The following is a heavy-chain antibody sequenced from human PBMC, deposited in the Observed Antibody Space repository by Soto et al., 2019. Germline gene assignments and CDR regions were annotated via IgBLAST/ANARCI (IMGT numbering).Heavy chain of an antibody. J-gene: IGHJ4*02. D-gene: IGHD3-10*01. CDR3: ARDNGGGDY. V-gene: IGHV3-7*01. CDR2: IKQDGSEK. Sequence: EVQLVESGGGLVQPGGSLTLSCEASGFTLSRYWMSWVRQPPGKGLEWVANIKQDGSEKHYVDSVKGRFTISRDNAKNSLFLQMNSRGGEDTAVYYCARDNGGGDYWGQGTLVTVSS. CDR1: GFTLSRYW.